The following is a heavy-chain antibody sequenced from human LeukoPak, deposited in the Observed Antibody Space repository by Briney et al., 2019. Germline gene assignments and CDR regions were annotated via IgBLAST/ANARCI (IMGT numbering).Heavy chain of an antibody. CDR1: GFIFSSYA. V-gene: IGHV3-23*01. J-gene: IGHJ4*02. CDR2: ISSSGYNT. Sequence: GGSLRLSCAASGFIFSSYAMSWVRQAPGKGLEWVSGISSSGYNTYHADSVKGRFTISRDNSKNTLYLLMNSLRAEDTAVYYCAKDSGTSRNYIALVAATHFWGQGTLLTVSS. D-gene: IGHD2-15*01. CDR3: AKDSGTSRNYIALVAATHF.